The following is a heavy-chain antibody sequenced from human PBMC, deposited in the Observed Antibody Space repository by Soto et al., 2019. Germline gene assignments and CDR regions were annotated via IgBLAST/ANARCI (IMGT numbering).Heavy chain of an antibody. Sequence: SETLSLTCSVSGGSVSSGTHYWSWIRQPPGKGLEWIGYIYYTGTTKYNPSLKSRTSISVDTSKNQFSLKMSSVTAADTALYYCARYPHGYGVPAGGIDFWGQGTTVTVSS. D-gene: IGHD4-17*01. CDR1: GGSVSSGTHY. CDR2: IYYTGTT. V-gene: IGHV4-61*01. CDR3: ARYPHGYGVPAGGIDF. J-gene: IGHJ6*01.